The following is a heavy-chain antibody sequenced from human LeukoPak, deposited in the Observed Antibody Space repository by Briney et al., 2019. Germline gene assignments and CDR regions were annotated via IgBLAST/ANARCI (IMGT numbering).Heavy chain of an antibody. Sequence: GGSLRLSCAASGFTFSSYAMHWVRQAPGKGLEWVAVISYDGSNKYYADSVKGRFTISRDNSKNTLYLQMNSLRAEDTAVYYCARGPLTHLDTAMAVFDYWGQGTLVTVSS. D-gene: IGHD5-18*01. CDR3: ARGPLTHLDTAMAVFDY. CDR1: GFTFSSYA. CDR2: ISYDGSNK. J-gene: IGHJ4*02. V-gene: IGHV3-30-3*01.